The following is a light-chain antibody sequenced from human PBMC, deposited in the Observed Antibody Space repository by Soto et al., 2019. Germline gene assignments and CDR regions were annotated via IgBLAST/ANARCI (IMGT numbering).Light chain of an antibody. J-gene: IGKJ2*01. V-gene: IGKV3-20*01. CDR1: QSVSSSY. CDR2: GAS. CDR3: QQYGSSPPRYT. Sequence: EIVLTQSPGTLSLSPGERATLSCRASQSVSSSYLAWYQQKPGQAPRLLIYGASSRATGIPDRFSGSGSGTDFTLTXSRXXXXXXXXYYCQQYGSSPPRYTFGQGTKLEIK.